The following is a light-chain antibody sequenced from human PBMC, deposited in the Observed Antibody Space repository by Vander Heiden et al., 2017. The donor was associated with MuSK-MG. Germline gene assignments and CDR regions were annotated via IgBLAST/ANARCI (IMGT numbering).Light chain of an antibody. CDR1: QGISNY. Sequence: DIQMTQSPSPLSASVGDRVTITRRVSQGISNYLAWYQQKPGKVPKLLIYAASTLQSGVPSRFSGSGSGTDFTLTISSLQPEDVAAYYCQKYKSAPSTFGHGTKVDIK. CDR2: AAS. J-gene: IGKJ3*01. V-gene: IGKV1-27*01. CDR3: QKYKSAPST.